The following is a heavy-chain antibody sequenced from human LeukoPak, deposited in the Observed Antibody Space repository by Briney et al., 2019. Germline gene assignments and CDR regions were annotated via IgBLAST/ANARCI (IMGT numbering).Heavy chain of an antibody. CDR3: ARGYTSGWYYFDY. CDR2: INSDGSTT. V-gene: IGHV3-74*01. Sequence: GGSLRLSCAASGFTFSISWMHWVRQAPGKGLVWVSRINSDGSTTSYADSVKGRFTISRDNAKNTLYLQMNSLRAEDTAVYYCARGYTSGWYYFDYWGQGTLVTVSS. CDR1: GFTFSISW. J-gene: IGHJ4*02. D-gene: IGHD6-19*01.